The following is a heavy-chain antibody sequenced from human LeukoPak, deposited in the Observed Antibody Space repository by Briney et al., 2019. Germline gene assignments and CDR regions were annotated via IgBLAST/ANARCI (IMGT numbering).Heavy chain of an antibody. D-gene: IGHD6-6*01. CDR1: GGSFSGYY. J-gene: IGHJ6*03. Sequence: PSETLSLTCAVYGGSFSGYYWSWIRQPPGKGLEWIGEINHSGSTNYNPSLKSRVTISVDTSKNQFSLKLSSVTAADTAVYYCARAIAGGSSRYYYYYYMDVWGKGTTVTVSS. V-gene: IGHV4-34*01. CDR2: INHSGST. CDR3: ARAIAGGSSRYYYYYYMDV.